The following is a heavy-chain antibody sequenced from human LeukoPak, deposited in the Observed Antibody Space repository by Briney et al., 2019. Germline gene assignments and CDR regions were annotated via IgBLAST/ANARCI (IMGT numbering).Heavy chain of an antibody. D-gene: IGHD1-26*01. J-gene: IGHJ6*02. CDR1: GFTFRDYA. CDR2: ISYEGSNK. V-gene: IGHV3-30*14. CDR3: ARDRGIVGATGYYGMDV. Sequence: GGSLRLSCAASGFTFRDYAMHWVRQAPGQGLDWVALISYEGSNKYYADSVKGRFTISRDNSKNTLYLQMNSLRAEDTAVYYCARDRGIVGATGYYGMDVWGQGTTVTVSS.